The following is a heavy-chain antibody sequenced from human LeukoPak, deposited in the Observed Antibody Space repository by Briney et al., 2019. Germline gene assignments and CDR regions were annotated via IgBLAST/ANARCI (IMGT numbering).Heavy chain of an antibody. J-gene: IGHJ3*02. CDR2: ISGSGGST. CDR1: GFTFSSYA. Sequence: GGSLRLSCAASGFTFSSYAMSWVRQAPGKGLEWVSAISGSGGSTYYADSVKGRFTISRDNSKNTLYLQMNSLRAEDTAVYYCARVFTIFGVVIKGAFDIWGQGTMVTVSS. V-gene: IGHV3-23*01. CDR3: ARVFTIFGVVIKGAFDI. D-gene: IGHD3-3*01.